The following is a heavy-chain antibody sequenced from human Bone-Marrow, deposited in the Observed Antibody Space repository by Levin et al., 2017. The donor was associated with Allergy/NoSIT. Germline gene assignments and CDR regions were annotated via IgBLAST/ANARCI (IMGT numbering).Heavy chain of an antibody. V-gene: IGHV3-53*01. CDR3: AGRSGDSWAAFDY. Sequence: GGSLRLSCAASGFTVSSNFMSWVRQAPGKGLEWVSVIYSGGSTYYADSVKGRFTISRDTSKNTLYLQMNSLRAEDTAVYFCAGRSGDSWAAFDYWGHGTLVTVPS. CDR1: GFTVSSNF. D-gene: IGHD2-15*01. CDR2: IYSGGST. J-gene: IGHJ4*01.